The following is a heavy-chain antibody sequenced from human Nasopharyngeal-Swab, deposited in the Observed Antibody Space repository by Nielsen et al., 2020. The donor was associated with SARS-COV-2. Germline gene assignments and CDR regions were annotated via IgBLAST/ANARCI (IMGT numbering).Heavy chain of an antibody. J-gene: IGHJ6*02. V-gene: IGHV3-30*03. D-gene: IGHD2-15*01. CDR3: ARDGLDCSGGSCYSWAYYYYVMDV. CDR2: ISYDGSNK. Sequence: WIRQPPGKGLEWVAVISYDGSNKYYADSVEGRFTISRDNSKNTLYLQMNSLRAEDTAVYYCARDGLDCSGGSCYSWAYYYYVMDVWGQGTTVTVSS.